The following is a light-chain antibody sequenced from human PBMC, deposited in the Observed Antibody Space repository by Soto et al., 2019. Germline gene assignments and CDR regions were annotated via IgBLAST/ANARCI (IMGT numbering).Light chain of an antibody. J-gene: IGKJ4*01. CDR1: KSVSNN. V-gene: IGKV3-15*01. Sequence: IVMTQSPATLSVSPGERVTLSCRASKSVSNNLAWYQQKPGQAPRLLIYAASTRATGLPARFSGSGSGTQFTLTISSLQSEDFAVYYCQQYNNWPPLTFGGGTKVEIK. CDR3: QQYNNWPPLT. CDR2: AAS.